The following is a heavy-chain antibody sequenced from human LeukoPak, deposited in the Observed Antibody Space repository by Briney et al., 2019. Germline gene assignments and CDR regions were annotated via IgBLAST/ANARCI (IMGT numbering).Heavy chain of an antibody. V-gene: IGHV1-18*01. CDR3: ARDRGGSYLKY. D-gene: IGHD1-26*01. J-gene: IGHJ4*02. CDR2: ISGYNDDT. CDR1: GYIFTTYG. Sequence: ASVKVSCKASGYIFTTYGISWVRQAPGQGLEWMGWISGYNDDTNYAQKLQGRVTMTTDTSTSTAYMELRSLTSDDAAVYYCARDRGGSYLKYWGQGTLVTVSS.